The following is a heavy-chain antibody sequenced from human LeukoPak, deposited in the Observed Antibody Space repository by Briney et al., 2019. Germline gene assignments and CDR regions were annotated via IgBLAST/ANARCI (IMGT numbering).Heavy chain of an antibody. CDR3: ARAGITMIVVVIPEGAFDI. J-gene: IGHJ3*02. Sequence: ASVKVSCKASGYTFTNYYIHWVRQAPGQGLEWMGWISAYNGNTNYAQKLQGRVTMTTDTSTSTAYMELRSLRSDDAAVYYCARAGITMIVVVIPEGAFDIWGQGTMVTVSS. CDR1: GYTFTNYY. V-gene: IGHV1-18*04. D-gene: IGHD3-22*01. CDR2: ISAYNGNT.